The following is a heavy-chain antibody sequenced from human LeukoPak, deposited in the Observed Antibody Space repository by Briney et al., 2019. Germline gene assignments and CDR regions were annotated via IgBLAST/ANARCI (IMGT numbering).Heavy chain of an antibody. CDR1: GGSVSSGSYY. CDR3: ARGREWEPKVFDY. Sequence: SETLSLTCTVSGGSVSSGSYYWSWTRQPPGKGLEWIGYIYYSGSTNYNPSLKSRVTISVDTSKNQFSLKLSSVTAADTAVYHCARGREWEPKVFDYWGQGTLVTVSS. V-gene: IGHV4-61*01. D-gene: IGHD1-26*01. CDR2: IYYSGST. J-gene: IGHJ4*02.